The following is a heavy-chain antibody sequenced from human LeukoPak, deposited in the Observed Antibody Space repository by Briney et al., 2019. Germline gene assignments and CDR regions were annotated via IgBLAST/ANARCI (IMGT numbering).Heavy chain of an antibody. CDR2: IYYSGST. V-gene: IGHV4-31*03. CDR1: GDSISSGGYY. J-gene: IGHJ5*02. CDR3: ARAESNWFDP. Sequence: SETLSLTCTVSGDSISSGGYYWSWIRQHPGEGLEWIGNIYYSGSTYYNPSLKSRVTISVDTSKNQFSLKLSSVTAADTAVYYCARAESNWFDPWGQGTLVTVSS.